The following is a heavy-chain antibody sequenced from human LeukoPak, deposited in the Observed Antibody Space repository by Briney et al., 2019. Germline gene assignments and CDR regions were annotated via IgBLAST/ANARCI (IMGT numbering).Heavy chain of an antibody. CDR1: GYNFTSYG. V-gene: IGHV1-18*01. J-gene: IGHJ4*02. CDR3: ARAMITFGGVIVHLFDY. Sequence: ASVKVSCKASGYNFTSYGISWVPQAPGQGLEWMGWISAYNGNTNYAQKLQGRVTMTTDTSTSTAYMELRSLRSDDTALYYCARAMITFGGVIVHLFDYWGQGTLVTVCS. D-gene: IGHD3-16*02. CDR2: ISAYNGNT.